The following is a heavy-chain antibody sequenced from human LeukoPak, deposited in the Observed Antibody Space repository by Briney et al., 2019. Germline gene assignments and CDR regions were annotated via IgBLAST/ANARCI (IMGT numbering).Heavy chain of an antibody. CDR2: ISAYNGNT. D-gene: IGHD2-2*01. J-gene: IGHJ5*02. CDR1: GYIFNGYY. Sequence: ASVKVSCKASGYIFNGYYMHGVRQAPGQGLEWMGRISAYNGNTNYAQKLQGRVTMTTDTSTSTTYMELRSLRSDDTAVYYCARLKYCSSTSCYGNWFDPWGQGTRVTVSS. CDR3: ARLKYCSSTSCYGNWFDP. V-gene: IGHV1-18*04.